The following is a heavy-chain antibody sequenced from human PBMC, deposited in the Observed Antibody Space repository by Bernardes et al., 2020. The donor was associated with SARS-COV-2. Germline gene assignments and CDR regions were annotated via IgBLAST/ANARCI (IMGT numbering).Heavy chain of an antibody. D-gene: IGHD3-3*01. Sequence: GGSLFLSCAASGFTFSSYWMHWVRQAPGKGLVWVSRINSDGSSTSYADSVKGRFTISRDNAKNTLYLQMNSLRAEDTAVYYCARDWEYYDFWSGYYTRRHDAFDIWGQGTMVTVSS. J-gene: IGHJ3*02. V-gene: IGHV3-74*01. CDR1: GFTFSSYW. CDR2: INSDGSST. CDR3: ARDWEYYDFWSGYYTRRHDAFDI.